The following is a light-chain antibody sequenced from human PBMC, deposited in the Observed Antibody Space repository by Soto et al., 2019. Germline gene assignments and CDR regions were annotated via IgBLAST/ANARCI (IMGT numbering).Light chain of an antibody. CDR1: QSVSIY. CDR2: DAS. Sequence: EIVLTQSPGTLSLSPGERATLSCRTSQSVSIYLAWYQQKPGQAPRLVIYDASRRATGIPARFRGSGSGTDFTLTISSLEPEDSAVYYCQHRNDWPLTFGGGTKVDI. V-gene: IGKV3-11*01. CDR3: QHRNDWPLT. J-gene: IGKJ4*01.